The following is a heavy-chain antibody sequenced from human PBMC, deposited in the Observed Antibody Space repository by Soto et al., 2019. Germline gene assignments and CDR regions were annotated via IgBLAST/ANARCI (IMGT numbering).Heavy chain of an antibody. CDR3: VRTSYGNYYLNYYYYYGMDV. Sequence: SETLSLTCTVSGGSVSSGSYYWSWIRQPPGKGLEWIGYIYYSGSTNYNPSLKSRVTISVDTSKNQFSLKLSSVTAADTAVYYCVRTSYGNYYLNYYYYYGMDVWGRGTTVTVSS. CDR2: IYYSGST. V-gene: IGHV4-61*01. D-gene: IGHD1-26*01. CDR1: GGSVSSGSYY. J-gene: IGHJ6*02.